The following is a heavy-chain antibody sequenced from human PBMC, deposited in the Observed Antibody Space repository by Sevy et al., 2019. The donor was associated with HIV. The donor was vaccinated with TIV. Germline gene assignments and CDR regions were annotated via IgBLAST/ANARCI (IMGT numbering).Heavy chain of an antibody. CDR1: GFTFSIYY. D-gene: IGHD2-15*01. CDR3: ARYGGYIDH. J-gene: IGHJ4*01. Sequence: GGSLRLSCAASGFTFSIYYMTWARQAPGKGLEWVANIKSDGSDKYYVDSLKGRFTISRDNAKNSLYLQMNSPTAEDTAVYYCARYGGYIDHWGHGTLVTVSS. CDR2: IKSDGSDK. V-gene: IGHV3-7*01.